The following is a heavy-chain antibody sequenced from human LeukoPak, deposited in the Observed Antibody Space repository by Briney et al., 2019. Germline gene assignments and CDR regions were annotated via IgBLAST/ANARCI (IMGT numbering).Heavy chain of an antibody. CDR1: GGSISSYY. Sequence: SETLSLTCTVSGGSISSYYWSWIQQPPGKGLEWIGYIYYSGSTNYNPSLKSRVTISVDTSKNQLSLKLSSVTAADTAVYYCARDNDQEDAFDIWGQGTMVTVSS. CDR2: IYYSGST. D-gene: IGHD2-2*01. CDR3: ARDNDQEDAFDI. V-gene: IGHV4-59*01. J-gene: IGHJ3*02.